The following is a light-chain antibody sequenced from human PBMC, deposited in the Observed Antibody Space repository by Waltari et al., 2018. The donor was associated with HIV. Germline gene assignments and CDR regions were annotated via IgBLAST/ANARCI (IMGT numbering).Light chain of an antibody. CDR1: RSHLGLYNH. J-gene: IGLJ1*01. CDR3: TSYTSSSTPYV. V-gene: IGLV2-14*03. Sequence: QSALTQPASASGSPGRPFTISSTGSRSHLGLYNHVSLYQQHPGKAPKLMIYDVSNRPSGVSNRFSGSKSGNTASVTISGLQAEDEADYYCTSYTSSSTPYVFGTGTKVTVL. CDR2: DVS.